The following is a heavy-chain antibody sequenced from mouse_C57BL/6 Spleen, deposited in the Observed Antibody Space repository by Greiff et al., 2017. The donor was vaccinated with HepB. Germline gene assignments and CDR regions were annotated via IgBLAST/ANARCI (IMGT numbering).Heavy chain of an antibody. V-gene: IGHV1-82*01. D-gene: IGHD1-1*01. J-gene: IGHJ2*01. CDR2: IYPGDGDT. CDR3: ARGVLRSYVDY. Sequence: VQLQQSGPELVKPGASVKISCKASGYAFSSSWMNWVKQRPGKGLEWIGRIYPGDGDTNYNGKFKGKATLTADKSSSTAYMQPSSLTSEDSAVYFCARGVLRSYVDYWGQGTTLTVSS. CDR1: GYAFSSSW.